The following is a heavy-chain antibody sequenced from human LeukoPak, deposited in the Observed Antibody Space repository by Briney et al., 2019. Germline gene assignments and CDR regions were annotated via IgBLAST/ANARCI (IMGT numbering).Heavy chain of an antibody. J-gene: IGHJ3*02. V-gene: IGHV3-23*01. CDR3: ASYGSGSTAFDI. Sequence: GGSLRLSCAASGFTFSSYGMSWVRQAPGKGLEWVSAISGSGGSTYYADSVKGRFTISRDNSKNTLYLQMNSLRAEDTAVYYCASYGSGSTAFDIWGQGTVVTVSS. D-gene: IGHD3-10*01. CDR1: GFTFSSYG. CDR2: ISGSGGST.